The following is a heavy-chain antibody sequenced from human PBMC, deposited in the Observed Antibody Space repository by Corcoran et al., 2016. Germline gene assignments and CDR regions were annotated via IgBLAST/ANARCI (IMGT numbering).Heavy chain of an antibody. J-gene: IGHJ6*02. D-gene: IGHD5-18*01. CDR3: ARHEGRYGSVNYYGMDV. V-gene: IGHV5-10-1*03. CDR1: GYSFTSYW. CDR2: IDPSDSYT. Sequence: EVQLVQSGAEVKKPGESLRISCKGSGYSFTSYWISWVRQMPGKGLEWMGRIDPSDSYTNYSPSFQGHVTISADKSISTAYLQWSSLKASDTAMYYWARHEGRYGSVNYYGMDVWGQVTTVTVSS.